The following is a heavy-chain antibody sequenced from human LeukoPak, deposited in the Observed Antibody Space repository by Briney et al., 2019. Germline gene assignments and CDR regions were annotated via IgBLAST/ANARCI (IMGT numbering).Heavy chain of an antibody. CDR2: ISWNSGSI. CDR1: GFTFDDYA. CDR3: AKDHTWYRSGWYGGYFDY. Sequence: GGSLRLSCAASGFTFDDYAMHWVRQAPGKGLEWVSGISWNSGSIGYADSVKGRFTISRDNAKNSLYLQMNSLRAEDMALYYCAKDHTWYRSGWYGGYFDYWGQGTLVTVSS. D-gene: IGHD6-19*01. V-gene: IGHV3-9*03. J-gene: IGHJ4*02.